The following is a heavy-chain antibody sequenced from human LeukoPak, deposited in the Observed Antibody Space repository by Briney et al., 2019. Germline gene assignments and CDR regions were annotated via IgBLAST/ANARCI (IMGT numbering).Heavy chain of an antibody. D-gene: IGHD5-18*01. CDR2: IYYSGST. CDR1: GGSISSYY. Sequence: SETLSLTCTVSGGSISSYYWSWIRQPPGKGLEWIGYIYYSGSTNYNPSLKSRVTISVDTSKNQFSLKLSSVTAADTAVYYCARHGYSYGPDYWGQGTQVTVSS. V-gene: IGHV4-59*01. J-gene: IGHJ4*02. CDR3: ARHGYSYGPDY.